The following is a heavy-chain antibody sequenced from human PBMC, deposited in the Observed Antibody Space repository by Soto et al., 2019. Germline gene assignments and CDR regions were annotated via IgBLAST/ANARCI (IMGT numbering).Heavy chain of an antibody. CDR3: ARMAGPWYFDL. Sequence: QVQLQQWGAGLLKPSETLSLTCAVHGGSFSGFYWTWIRQPPGKGLEWIGEINHSGSSNYNPPLKSRVTMSLDTSRTQISLSLNSVTAADTAVYYCARMAGPWYFDLWGRGTLVTVSS. J-gene: IGHJ2*01. CDR1: GGSFSGFY. CDR2: INHSGSS. V-gene: IGHV4-34*01.